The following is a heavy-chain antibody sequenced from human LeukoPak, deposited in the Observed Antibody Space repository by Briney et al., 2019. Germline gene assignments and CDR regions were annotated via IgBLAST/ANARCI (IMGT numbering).Heavy chain of an antibody. J-gene: IGHJ4*02. CDR1: GFTFSTYS. CDR3: ARDAFCSGGSCYDLLFDY. V-gene: IGHV3-48*01. D-gene: IGHD2-15*01. CDR2: INTGSII. Sequence: PGGSLRLSCAASGFTFSTYSMNWVRQAPGKGLEWVSFINTGSIIYYADSVKGRFTISRDNAKNSLYLQMNNLRAEDTAVYYCARDAFCSGGSCYDLLFDYWGQGTLVTVPS.